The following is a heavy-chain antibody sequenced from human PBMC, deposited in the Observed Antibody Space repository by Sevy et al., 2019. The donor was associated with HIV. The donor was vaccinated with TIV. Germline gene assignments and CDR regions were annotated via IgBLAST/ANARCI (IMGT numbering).Heavy chain of an antibody. CDR2: IYPGDSDT. V-gene: IGHV5-51*01. Sequence: GESLKISCKGSGYSFTSYWIGWVRQMPGKGLEWMGIIYPGDSDTRYSPSFQGQVTISADKSISTAYLQWSSLKAPDTAMYYCASRSGSYSTGFDYWGQGTLVTVSS. J-gene: IGHJ4*02. CDR1: GYSFTSYW. D-gene: IGHD1-26*01. CDR3: ASRSGSYSTGFDY.